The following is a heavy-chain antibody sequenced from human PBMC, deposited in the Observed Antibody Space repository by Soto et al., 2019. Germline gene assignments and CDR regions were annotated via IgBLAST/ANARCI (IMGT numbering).Heavy chain of an antibody. CDR3: AREGAYGSGWDSTYYGIDV. CDR1: GFTFSNYC. J-gene: IGHJ6*02. V-gene: IGHV3-7*05. D-gene: IGHD6-19*01. Sequence: EVQLVESGGGLVQPGGSLRLSCAASGFTFSNYCMSWVRQPPGKGLEWVAVIRQDGSEKYYVDSMKGRFTISRDNAKNSLYLQLNSLRADDTAVYYCAREGAYGSGWDSTYYGIDVWGQVTTVTVSS. CDR2: IRQDGSEK.